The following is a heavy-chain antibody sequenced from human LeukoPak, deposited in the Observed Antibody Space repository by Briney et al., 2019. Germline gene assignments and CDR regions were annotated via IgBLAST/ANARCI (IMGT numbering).Heavy chain of an antibody. CDR2: IWYDGSNK. D-gene: IGHD3-22*01. Sequence: GGSLRLSCAASGFTFGTYGMHWVRQAPGEGLEWVAIIWYDGSNKNYAHSVRGRFTISRDNSKNTLYLQMNSLRAEDTAVYYCAKAVRYYDSSGYYYPQDYWGQGTLVTVSS. V-gene: IGHV3-33*06. J-gene: IGHJ4*02. CDR3: AKAVRYYDSSGYYYPQDY. CDR1: GFTFGTYG.